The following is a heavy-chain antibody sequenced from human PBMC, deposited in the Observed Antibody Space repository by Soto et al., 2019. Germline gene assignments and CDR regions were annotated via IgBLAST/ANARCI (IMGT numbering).Heavy chain of an antibody. CDR1: GFTFGDYA. D-gene: IGHD3-3*01. V-gene: IGHV3-49*03. CDR2: IRSKAYGGTT. J-gene: IGHJ6*02. CDR3: TRDTVRTHYDFWSGYIGYYYYYGMDV. Sequence: CSAAGFTFGDYAMSWFRQAPGKGLEWVGFIRSKAYGGTTEYAASVKGRFTISRDDSKSIAYLQMNSLKTEDTAVYYCTRDTVRTHYDFWSGYIGYYYYYGMDVWGQGTTVTVSS.